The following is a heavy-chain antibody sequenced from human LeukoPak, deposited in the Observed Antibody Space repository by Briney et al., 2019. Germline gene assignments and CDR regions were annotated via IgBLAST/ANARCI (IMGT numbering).Heavy chain of an antibody. Sequence: SQTLSLTCTVSGGSISSSSYYWGWIRQPPGKGLEWIGSIYYSGSTYYNPSLKSRVTISVDTSKNQFSLKLSSVTAADTAVYYCARRSAYTFTGEQTITFDYWGQGTLVTVSS. J-gene: IGHJ4*02. CDR3: ARRSAYTFTGEQTITFDY. D-gene: IGHD3-16*01. V-gene: IGHV4-39*01. CDR1: GGSISSSSYY. CDR2: IYYSGST.